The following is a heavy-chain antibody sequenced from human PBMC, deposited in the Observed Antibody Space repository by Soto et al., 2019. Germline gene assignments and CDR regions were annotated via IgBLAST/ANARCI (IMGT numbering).Heavy chain of an antibody. CDR1: GDSVSSNSAA. Sequence: SQTLSLTCAISGDSVSSNSAAWNWIRQSPSRGLEWLGRTYYSSKWYNDYAFSVKSRITISPDTSNNQFSLQLNSVTPEDTAVYYCARFTGTEYDFDYWGQGTLVTVSS. V-gene: IGHV6-1*01. D-gene: IGHD1-7*01. J-gene: IGHJ4*02. CDR2: TYYSSKWYN. CDR3: ARFTGTEYDFDY.